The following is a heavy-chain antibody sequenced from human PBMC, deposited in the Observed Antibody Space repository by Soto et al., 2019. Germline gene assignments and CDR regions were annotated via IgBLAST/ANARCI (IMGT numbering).Heavy chain of an antibody. D-gene: IGHD5-18*01. CDR2: FDPEDGET. V-gene: IGHV1-24*01. J-gene: IGHJ2*01. Sequence: QVQLVQSGAEVKKPGASVKVSCKVSGYTLAKLSMHWVRQAPGKGLEWMGSFDPEDGETIHAQKFQGRVTMTEDTSTDTAYMDLSSLRSEDTAVYYCAIGGYISGPPGWYFDLWGRGTLVTVSS. CDR1: GYTLAKLS. CDR3: AIGGYISGPPGWYFDL.